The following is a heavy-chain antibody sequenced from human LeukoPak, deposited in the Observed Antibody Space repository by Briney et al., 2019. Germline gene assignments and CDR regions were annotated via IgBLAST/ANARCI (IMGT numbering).Heavy chain of an antibody. D-gene: IGHD5-12*01. V-gene: IGHV4-34*01. CDR1: GGSFSDYY. J-gene: IGHJ4*02. Sequence: PSETLSLTCAVYGGSFSDYYWSWIRQPPGKGLEWMGEINHSGSTKYNTSLKSGATTLVATSKNQFSRKLNSVTAADTAVYYCVRRVESGYSGYDYGYFHYWGQGTLVTVSS. CDR3: VRRVESGYSGYDYGYFHY. CDR2: INHSGST.